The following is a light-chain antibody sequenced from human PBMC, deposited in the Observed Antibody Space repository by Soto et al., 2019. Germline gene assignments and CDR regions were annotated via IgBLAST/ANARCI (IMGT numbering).Light chain of an antibody. CDR2: EVS. J-gene: IGLJ1*01. Sequence: QSALTQPASVSGSPGQSITISCTGTSSDVGGYNYVSWYQQHPGKAPKLMIYEVSNRPSGVSNRFSGSKSGNTASLTISALQAEDEADYYCSSYTSSSTLYVFGTGTKVTAL. CDR1: SSDVGGYNY. CDR3: SSYTSSSTLYV. V-gene: IGLV2-14*01.